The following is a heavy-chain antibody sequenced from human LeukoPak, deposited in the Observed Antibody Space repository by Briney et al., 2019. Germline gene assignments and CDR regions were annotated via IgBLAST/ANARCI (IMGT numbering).Heavy chain of an antibody. CDR1: GFTFSDYY. Sequence: GGSLRLSCAASGFTFSDYYMSWIRQAPGKGLEWVANIKQDGSEKYYVDSVKGRFTISRDNAKSSLYLQMNSLRAEDTAVYYCARVKGLYYYYYMDVWGKGTTVTVSS. CDR3: ARVKGLYYYYYMDV. CDR2: IKQDGSEK. V-gene: IGHV3-7*01. J-gene: IGHJ6*03.